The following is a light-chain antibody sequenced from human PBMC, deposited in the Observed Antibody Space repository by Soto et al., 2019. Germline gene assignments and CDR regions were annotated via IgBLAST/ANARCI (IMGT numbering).Light chain of an antibody. CDR2: DAS. CDR3: QQYNSYSS. CDR1: QSMSSW. Sequence: DIQMTQSPSTLSASVGDRVTITSRASQSMSSWLAWYQQKPGKAPKLLIYDASSLESGVPSRFSGSGSGTEFTLTISSLQPDDFATYYCQQYNSYSSFGQGTKVEIK. V-gene: IGKV1-5*01. J-gene: IGKJ1*01.